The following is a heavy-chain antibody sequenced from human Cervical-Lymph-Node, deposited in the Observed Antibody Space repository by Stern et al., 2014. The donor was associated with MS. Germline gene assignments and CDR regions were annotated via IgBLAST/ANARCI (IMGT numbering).Heavy chain of an antibody. D-gene: IGHD6-19*01. CDR3: ARLAVADTGY. V-gene: IGHV1-69*02. CDR1: GGTFSSYI. J-gene: IGHJ4*02. Sequence: DQLVESGAEVKKPGSSVKVSCKASGGTFSSYIISWVRQAPGQGLEWMGRIIAILGIANYAQKFQGRVTITADKSTSTAYMELSSLRSEDTAVYYCARLAVADTGYWGQGTLVTVSS. CDR2: IIAILGIA.